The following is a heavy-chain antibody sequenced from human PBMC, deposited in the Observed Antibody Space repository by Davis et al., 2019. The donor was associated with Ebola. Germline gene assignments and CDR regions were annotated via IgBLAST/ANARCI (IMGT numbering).Heavy chain of an antibody. CDR3: AKDPGHLTTQVYYGMDV. J-gene: IGHJ6*02. Sequence: GESLKISCAASGFTFSSYAMHWVRQAPGKGLEYVSAISSNGGSTYYADSVKGRFTISRDNSKNTLYLQMSSLRAEDTAVYYCAKDPGHLTTQVYYGMDVWGQGTTVTVSS. V-gene: IGHV3-64D*08. CDR2: ISSNGGST. CDR1: GFTFSSYA. D-gene: IGHD3-9*01.